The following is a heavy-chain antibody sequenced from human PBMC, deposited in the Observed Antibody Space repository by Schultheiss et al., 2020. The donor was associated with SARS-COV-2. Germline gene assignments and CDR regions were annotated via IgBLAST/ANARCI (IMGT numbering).Heavy chain of an antibody. CDR1: GFTFSSYA. CDR2: ISGSGGNT. V-gene: IGHV3-23*01. Sequence: GGSLRLSCAASGFTFSSYAMSWVRQAPGKGLEWVSAISGSGGNTNYADSVKGRLTISRDNSKNTLYLQMNSLRAEDTAVYYCAKDRDIVVVPAAIRVPLDYWGQGTLVTVSS. J-gene: IGHJ4*02. CDR3: AKDRDIVVVPAAIRVPLDY. D-gene: IGHD2-2*02.